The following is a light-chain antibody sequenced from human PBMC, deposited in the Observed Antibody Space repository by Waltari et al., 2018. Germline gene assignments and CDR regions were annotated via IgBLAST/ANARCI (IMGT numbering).Light chain of an antibody. J-gene: IGKJ2*01. Sequence: DIQMTQSPSTLSASVGDRVTITCRASQSIRDFLAWYQQKPGKAPKLLIYKASTLQNEVPSRFAGSGSGTEFTLTISSLQPDDFATYYCHRYNSPWYTFGQGTKLDIK. CDR1: QSIRDF. V-gene: IGKV1-5*03. CDR2: KAS. CDR3: HRYNSPWYT.